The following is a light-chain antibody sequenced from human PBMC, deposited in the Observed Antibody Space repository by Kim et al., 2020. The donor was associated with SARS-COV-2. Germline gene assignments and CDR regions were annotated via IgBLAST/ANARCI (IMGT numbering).Light chain of an antibody. J-gene: IGLJ3*02. CDR3: QSYDSSNWV. V-gene: IGLV6-57*02. CDR2: EDN. Sequence: LTQPHSVSESPGKTVTISCTGSSGSIASNYVQWYQQRPGSAPTTVIYEDNQRPSGVPDRFSGSIDSSSNSASPTISGLKTEDEADYYCQSYDSSNWVFGGGTQLTVL. CDR1: SGSIASNY.